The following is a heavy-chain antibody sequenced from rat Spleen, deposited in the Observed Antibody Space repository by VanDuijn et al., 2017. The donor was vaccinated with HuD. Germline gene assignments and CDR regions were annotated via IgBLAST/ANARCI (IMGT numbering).Heavy chain of an antibody. CDR1: GFTFNNYW. Sequence: EVQLVEAGGGLVQPGRSLKLSCVASGFTFNNYWMTWIRQPPTKGLEWVATISYDGRGTYYRDSVKGRFTSSRDNAKSTLYLQMDSLRSEDTATYYCSRNNYGGYSELGWFAYWGQGTLVTVSS. D-gene: IGHD1-11*01. V-gene: IGHV5-29*01. CDR2: ISYDGRGT. J-gene: IGHJ3*01. CDR3: SRNNYGGYSELGWFAY.